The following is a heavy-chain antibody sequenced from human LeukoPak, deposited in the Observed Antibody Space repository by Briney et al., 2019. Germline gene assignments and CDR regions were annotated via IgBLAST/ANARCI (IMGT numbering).Heavy chain of an antibody. J-gene: IGHJ2*01. D-gene: IGHD5/OR15-5a*01. Sequence: GGSLRLSCAASGFTFSNYGMNWVRQAPGKGLEWVSGSSDTGGRTYYADSVKGRFSISRDNSKNTLSLHMNSLRAEDTAVYYCAKIYGSTTRYCFDLWGRGTLVTVSS. CDR1: GFTFSNYG. CDR3: AKIYGSTTRYCFDL. V-gene: IGHV3-23*01. CDR2: SSDTGGRT.